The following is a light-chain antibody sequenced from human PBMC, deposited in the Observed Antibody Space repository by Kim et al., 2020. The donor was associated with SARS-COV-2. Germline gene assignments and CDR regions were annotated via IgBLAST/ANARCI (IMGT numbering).Light chain of an antibody. V-gene: IGKV3-20*01. CDR3: QQYGSSIRT. J-gene: IGKJ2*01. CDR1: QTITSNY. Sequence: LSPGESAALSCRASQTITSNYLAWYQQKPGQAPRLLIYGASSRATGIPDRFSGSGSGTDFTLTISRLEPEDFAVYYCQQYGSSIRTFGQGTKLEI. CDR2: GAS.